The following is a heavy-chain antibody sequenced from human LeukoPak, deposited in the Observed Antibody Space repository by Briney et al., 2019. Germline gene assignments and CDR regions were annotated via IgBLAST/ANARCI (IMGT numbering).Heavy chain of an antibody. CDR1: GFPFSSYA. CDR2: ISGSGDRT. J-gene: IGHJ4*02. Sequence: GGSLRLSCAASGFPFSSYAMSWVRQAPGKGLEWVSAISGSGDRTDYADSVKGRFTISRDNSKNTLYLQMSRLRAEDTAIYYCAKVGLGGAYYDYWGQGTLVTVSS. V-gene: IGHV3-23*01. CDR3: AKVGLGGAYYDY. D-gene: IGHD1-26*01.